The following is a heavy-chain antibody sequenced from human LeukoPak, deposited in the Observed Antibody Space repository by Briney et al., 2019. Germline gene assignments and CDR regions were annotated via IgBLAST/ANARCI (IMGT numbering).Heavy chain of an antibody. CDR1: GGSISSYY. CDR2: IYYSGST. V-gene: IGHV4-59*12. J-gene: IGHJ4*02. D-gene: IGHD5-24*01. Sequence: SETLSLTCTVSGGSISSYYWSWIRQPPGKGLEWIGYIYYSGSTKYNPSLKSRVTISVDTSKNEISLKVSSVSAADTAVYYCASVALATTNFDYWGQGILVTVSS. CDR3: ASVALATTNFDY.